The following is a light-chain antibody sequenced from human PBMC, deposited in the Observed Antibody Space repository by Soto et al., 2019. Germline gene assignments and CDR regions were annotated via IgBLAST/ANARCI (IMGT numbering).Light chain of an antibody. J-gene: IGLJ1*01. Sequence: QSFLTHHPSSSETPGQRVTFSCSGSISNIGSHPVNWYQQVPGTAPKLVVFNNIRRPSGVPDRFSGSKSGTSASLAISGLQSEDEADYYCAAWDDSLKGYVFGSGTKVTGL. CDR3: AAWDDSLKGYV. CDR1: ISNIGSHP. V-gene: IGLV1-44*01. CDR2: NNI.